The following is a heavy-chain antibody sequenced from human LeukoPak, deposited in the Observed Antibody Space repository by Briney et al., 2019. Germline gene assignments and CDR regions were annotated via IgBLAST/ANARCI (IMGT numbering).Heavy chain of an antibody. CDR3: ARDPYYYDTSAFGP. CDR1: GFTFRNYW. V-gene: IGHV3-74*01. Sequence: QPGGSLRLSCAASGFTFRNYWMHWVRQAPGKGLVWVSRINSDGSSTRYADSVKGRFTISRDNAKSTLYLQMNSLRAEDTAVYYCARDPYYYDTSAFGPWGQGTLVTVSA. J-gene: IGHJ5*02. D-gene: IGHD3-22*01. CDR2: INSDGSST.